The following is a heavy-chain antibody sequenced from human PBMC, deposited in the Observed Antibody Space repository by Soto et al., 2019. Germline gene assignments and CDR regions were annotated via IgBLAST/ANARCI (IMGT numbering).Heavy chain of an antibody. J-gene: IGHJ5*02. CDR3: AKDVGYCTNGVCLHNWFDP. CDR1: GFTFNSYG. D-gene: IGHD2-8*01. V-gene: IGHV3-30*18. Sequence: QVQLVESGGGVVQPGRSPRLSCAASGFTFNSYGIHWVRQAPGKALEWVAVISYDGNNIYYGDSVQGRFTISRDNSKNTIYLQMNSLRAEDTAVYYCAKDVGYCTNGVCLHNWFDPWGQGTLVTVSS. CDR2: ISYDGNNI.